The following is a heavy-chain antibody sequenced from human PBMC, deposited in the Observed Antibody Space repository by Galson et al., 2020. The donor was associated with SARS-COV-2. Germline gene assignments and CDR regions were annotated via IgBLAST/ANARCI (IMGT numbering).Heavy chain of an antibody. V-gene: IGHV5-51*01. D-gene: IGHD3-9*01. Sequence: GESLKISCTASGYSFSSYWIAWVRQMPGKGLEWMGIIYPGDSDTRYSPSFRGQVTISADNSLTTAYLQWRSLETSDTAIYYCARALTGTFDPYYFDYWGQGTLVTGSS. J-gene: IGHJ4*02. CDR2: IYPGDSDT. CDR3: ARALTGTFDPYYFDY. CDR1: GYSFSSYW.